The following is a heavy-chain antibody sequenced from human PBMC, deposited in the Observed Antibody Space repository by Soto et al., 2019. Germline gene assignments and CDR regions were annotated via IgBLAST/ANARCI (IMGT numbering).Heavy chain of an antibody. Sequence: GGSLRLSCAASGFSFRSYAMSWVRQAPGKGLEWVSDISGSGGSTYYADSVKGRFTISRDNSKNTLYLQMNSLRAEDTAVYYCAKDSAYSGYDQNWFDPWGQGTLVTVSS. CDR2: ISGSGGST. D-gene: IGHD5-12*01. CDR3: AKDSAYSGYDQNWFDP. V-gene: IGHV3-23*01. J-gene: IGHJ5*02. CDR1: GFSFRSYA.